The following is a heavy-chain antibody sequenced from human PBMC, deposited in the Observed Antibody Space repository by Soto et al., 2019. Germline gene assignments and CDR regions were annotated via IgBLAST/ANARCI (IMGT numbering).Heavy chain of an antibody. CDR1: GGSITSFSYY. J-gene: IGHJ4*02. D-gene: IGHD6-13*01. CDR3: ARHVGAAGGRVDY. Sequence: QLQLQESGPGLVKPSETLSLTCTVSGGSITSFSYYWGWIRQPPGKGLQWIGTIYYSGSTYYTPSVKSRVTIAVDTSKNQFSLKLSSVTAADTAVYYCARHVGAAGGRVDYWGQGTLVTVSS. V-gene: IGHV4-39*01. CDR2: IYYSGST.